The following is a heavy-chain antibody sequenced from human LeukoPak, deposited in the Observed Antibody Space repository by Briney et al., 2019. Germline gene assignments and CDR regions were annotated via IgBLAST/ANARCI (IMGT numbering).Heavy chain of an antibody. V-gene: IGHV3-11*01. D-gene: IGHD6-19*01. J-gene: IGHJ4*02. CDR1: GFTFSDYY. Sequence: PGGSLRLPCAASGFTFSDYYMSWIRQAPGKGLEWVSYISSSGSTIYYADSVKGRFTISRDNAKNSLYLQMNSLRAEDTAVYYCARSLQWLVTLFDYWGQGTLVTVSS. CDR2: ISSSGSTI. CDR3: ARSLQWLVTLFDY.